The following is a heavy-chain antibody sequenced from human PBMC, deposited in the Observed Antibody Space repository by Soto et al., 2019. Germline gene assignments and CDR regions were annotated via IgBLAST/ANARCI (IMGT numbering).Heavy chain of an antibody. CDR2: ISGSGGST. CDR1: GFTFSSYA. CDR3: VRKTSKTWIPFDY. J-gene: IGHJ4*02. Sequence: QPGGSLRLSCAASGFTFSSYAMSWVRQAPGKGLEWVSAISGSGGSTYYADSVKGRFTISRDNSKNTLYLQMNSLRAEDTAVYYCVRKTSKTWIPFDYWGQGTLVTVSS. V-gene: IGHV3-23*01. D-gene: IGHD5-18*01.